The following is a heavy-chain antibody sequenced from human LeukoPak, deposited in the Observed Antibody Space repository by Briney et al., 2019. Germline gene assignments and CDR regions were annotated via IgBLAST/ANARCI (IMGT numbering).Heavy chain of an antibody. J-gene: IGHJ4*02. V-gene: IGHV1-69*04. D-gene: IGHD3-22*01. CDR2: IIPILGIA. Sequence: GASVKVSCTASGGTFSSYAISWVRQAPGQGLEWMGRIIPILGIANYAQKFQGRVTITADKSTSTAYMELSSLRSEDTAVYYCARSYYDSSGHRDYWGQGTLVTVSS. CDR1: GGTFSSYA. CDR3: ARSYYDSSGHRDY.